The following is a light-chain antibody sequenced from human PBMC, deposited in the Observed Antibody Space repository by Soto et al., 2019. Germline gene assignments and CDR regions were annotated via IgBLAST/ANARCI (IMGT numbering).Light chain of an antibody. CDR3: QQYNSYLLT. CDR1: KSISSW. CDR2: KAS. J-gene: IGKJ4*01. Sequence: DIQMTQSPSTLSASVGDRVTITCRASKSISSWLAWYQQKPGKAPKLLIYKASSLESGVPSRFSGSGSGTEFTLTISSLQPDDFATYYCQQYNSYLLTFGGGTKVDIK. V-gene: IGKV1-5*03.